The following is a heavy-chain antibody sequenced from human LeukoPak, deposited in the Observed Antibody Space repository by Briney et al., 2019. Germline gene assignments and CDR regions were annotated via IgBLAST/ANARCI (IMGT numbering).Heavy chain of an antibody. CDR3: ARTSGFFDSSGFYQQNPYYFQY. CDR2: INHSGRT. J-gene: IGHJ4*02. D-gene: IGHD3-22*01. V-gene: IGHV4-34*01. Sequence: SETLSLTCAASGDSFIGYFWTWIRQAPGKGLEWVGDINHSGRTNYNPSLQRRVSISVDTSKNQFSLNVTSVTGADTAVYYCARTSGFFDSSGFYQQNPYYFQYWGQGVLVTVSS. CDR1: GDSFIGYF.